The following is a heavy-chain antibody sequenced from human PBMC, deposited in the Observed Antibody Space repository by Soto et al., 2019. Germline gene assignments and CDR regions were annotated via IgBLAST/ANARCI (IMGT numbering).Heavy chain of an antibody. V-gene: IGHV3-23*01. Sequence: GGSLRLSCAASGFTFSSYAMSWVRQAPGKGLEWVSAISGSGGSTYYADSVKGRFTISRDNSKNTLYLQMNSLRAEDTAVYYCAKDTVRYSYGTTNDYWGQGTLVTVSS. CDR3: AKDTVRYSYGTTNDY. CDR1: GFTFSSYA. J-gene: IGHJ4*02. CDR2: ISGSGGST. D-gene: IGHD5-18*01.